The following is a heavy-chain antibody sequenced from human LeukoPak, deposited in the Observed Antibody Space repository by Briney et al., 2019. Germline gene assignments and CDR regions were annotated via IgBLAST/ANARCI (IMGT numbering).Heavy chain of an antibody. Sequence: PGGSLRLSCAASGFTFSSYAMSWVRQAPGKGLEWVGRIKSKTDGGTTEYAATVKGRFTISRDDSKNTLFLQMDSLKTEDTAVYYCATFPSPWGQGTLVTVSS. CDR1: GFTFSSYA. CDR2: IKSKTDGGTT. V-gene: IGHV3-15*01. CDR3: ATFPSP. J-gene: IGHJ5*02.